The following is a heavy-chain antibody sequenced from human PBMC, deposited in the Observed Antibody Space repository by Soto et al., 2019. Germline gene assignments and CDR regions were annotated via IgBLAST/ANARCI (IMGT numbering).Heavy chain of an antibody. CDR2: IMPVFRRP. D-gene: IGHD1-1*01. CDR1: GGTFRTSA. J-gene: IGHJ6*02. Sequence: QVQLVQSGAEVKKPGSSVKVSCKASGGTFRTSAISWVRQAPGQGLEWVGGIMPVFRRPKYAQNFQGRVTIPADESTNTAYMELSSLRSDDTAVYYCARDKDRLQLGGNYYSILDVWGQGTAVTVSS. V-gene: IGHV1-69*12. CDR3: ARDKDRLQLGGNYYSILDV.